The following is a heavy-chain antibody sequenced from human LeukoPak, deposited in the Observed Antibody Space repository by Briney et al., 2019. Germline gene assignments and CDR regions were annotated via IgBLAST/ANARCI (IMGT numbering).Heavy chain of an antibody. D-gene: IGHD6-19*01. CDR1: GFTFSSYA. J-gene: IGHJ3*02. Sequence: GGSLRLSCAASGFTFSSYAMHWVRQAPGKGLEWVAVISYDGSNKYYADSVKGRFTISRDNAKNSLYLQMNSLRSDDTAVYYCARVSVAADILFDIWGQGTMVTVSS. CDR3: ARVSVAADILFDI. V-gene: IGHV3-30-3*01. CDR2: ISYDGSNK.